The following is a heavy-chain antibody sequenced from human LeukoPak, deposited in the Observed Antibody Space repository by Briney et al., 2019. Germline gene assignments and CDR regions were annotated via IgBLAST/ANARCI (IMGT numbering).Heavy chain of an antibody. J-gene: IGHJ4*02. Sequence: GGSLRLSCTVSGFTVSINSMSWVRQAPGKGLEWVSFIYSGGNTHYSDSVRGRFTISRDNSKNTLYLQMNSLRAEDTAVYYCARRAGEYSHPYDYWGQGTLVTVSS. D-gene: IGHD4-17*01. CDR3: ARRAGEYSHPYDY. CDR2: IYSGGNT. CDR1: GFTVSINS. V-gene: IGHV3-53*01.